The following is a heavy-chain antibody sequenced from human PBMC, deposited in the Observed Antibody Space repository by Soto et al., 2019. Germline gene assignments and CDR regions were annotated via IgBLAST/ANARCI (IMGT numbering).Heavy chain of an antibody. V-gene: IGHV3-15*07. CDR1: GFTFSNAW. CDR2: IKSKTDGGTT. CDR3: TTPDSSGYYLHPYYFDY. D-gene: IGHD3-22*01. J-gene: IGHJ4*02. Sequence: GGSLRLSCAASGFTFSNAWMNWVRQAPGKGLEWVGRIKSKTDGGTTDYAAPVKGRFTISRDDSKNTLYLQMNSLKTEDTAVYYCTTPDSSGYYLHPYYFDYWGQGTLVTVSS.